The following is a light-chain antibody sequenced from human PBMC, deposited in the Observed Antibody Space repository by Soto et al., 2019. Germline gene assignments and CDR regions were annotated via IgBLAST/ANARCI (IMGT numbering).Light chain of an antibody. Sequence: DIQMTQSPSSLSASVVDRVTITCRARQGFRIYLAWYQQKPGKVPKLLIYAASTLQSGVPSRLSGSGSGTDFTLTISSLQPEDVASYYSQKYNSAAYTFGQGTKLEIK. CDR2: AAS. V-gene: IGKV1-27*01. CDR3: QKYNSAAYT. CDR1: QGFRIY. J-gene: IGKJ2*01.